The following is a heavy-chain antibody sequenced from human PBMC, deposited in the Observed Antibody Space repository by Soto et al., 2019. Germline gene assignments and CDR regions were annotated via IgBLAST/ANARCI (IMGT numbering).Heavy chain of an antibody. J-gene: IGHJ6*02. CDR1: GFSLSTPGVG. Sequence: QITLKESGPTLVKPTQTLTLTGTFSGFSLSTPGVGVGWIRHPQGQALERLPLLYWDDDKRYNPSLNSRLTITKDTSKNQVVLSMTNVDPVDTATDYCVQSRCGGDCLQSYSSHSYYGLDVWGQGTTVTVSS. V-gene: IGHV2-5*02. D-gene: IGHD2-21*02. CDR2: LYWDDDK. CDR3: VQSRCGGDCLQSYSSHSYYGLDV.